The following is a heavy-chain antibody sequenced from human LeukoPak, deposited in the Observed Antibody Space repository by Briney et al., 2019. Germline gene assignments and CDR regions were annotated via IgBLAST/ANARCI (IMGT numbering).Heavy chain of an antibody. J-gene: IGHJ4*02. CDR1: GYTFTGYY. D-gene: IGHD3/OR15-3a*01. CDR2: INPNSGGT. CDR3: ARVSFNVGLVSNY. V-gene: IGHV1-2*02. Sequence: GASVKVSCKASGYTFTGYYMHWVRQAPGQGLEWMGWINPNSGGTNYAQKFQGRVTMNRDTSISTAYMELSRLRSDDTAVYYCARVSFNVGLVSNYWGQGTLVTVSS.